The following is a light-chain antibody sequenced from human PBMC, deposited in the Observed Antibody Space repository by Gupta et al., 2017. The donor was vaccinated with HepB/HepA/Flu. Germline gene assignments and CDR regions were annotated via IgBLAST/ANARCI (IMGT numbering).Light chain of an antibody. CDR3: ETWDSNIRV. J-gene: IGLJ2*01. CDR2: VESSGRC. CDR1: SGYSHYS. V-gene: IGLV4-60*03. Sequence: QLMVTQSSSASASLGSSVKLTCTLSSGYSHYSIGWHQQQPGKAPRFLMKVESSGRCNKGSGIPDRFSGSSSGAARYLTISNLQSEDEADYYCETWDSNIRVFGGGTKLTVL.